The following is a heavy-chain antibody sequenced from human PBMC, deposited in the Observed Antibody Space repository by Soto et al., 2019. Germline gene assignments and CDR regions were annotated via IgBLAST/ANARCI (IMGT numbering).Heavy chain of an antibody. Sequence: GGSLRLSCAASGFTFSSYGMHWVRQAPGKGLEWVAVISYDGSNKYYADSVKGRFTISRDNSKNTLYLQMNSLRAEDTAVYYCAKEVDDFWSGNPVAKYYYYGMDVWGQGTTVTVSS. V-gene: IGHV3-30*18. CDR3: AKEVDDFWSGNPVAKYYYYGMDV. CDR2: ISYDGSNK. D-gene: IGHD3-3*01. J-gene: IGHJ6*02. CDR1: GFTFSSYG.